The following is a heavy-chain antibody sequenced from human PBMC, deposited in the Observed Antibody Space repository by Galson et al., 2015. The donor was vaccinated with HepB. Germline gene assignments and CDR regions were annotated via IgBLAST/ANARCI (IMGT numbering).Heavy chain of an antibody. Sequence: PALVKPTQTLTLTCTFSGFSLSTYGVGVGWIRQPPGKVLEWLAIIYWDDDKRYSLSLRNRLAITKDTSKNQVVLTMTNMDPVDTATYYCAHRGLITSWAHVYFDYWGQGTLVTVSS. V-gene: IGHV2-5*02. J-gene: IGHJ4*02. CDR3: AHRGLITSWAHVYFDY. CDR2: IYWDDDK. D-gene: IGHD2-2*01. CDR1: GFSLSTYGVG.